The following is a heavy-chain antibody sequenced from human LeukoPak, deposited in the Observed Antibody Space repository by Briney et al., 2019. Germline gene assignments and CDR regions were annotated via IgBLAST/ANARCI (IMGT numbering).Heavy chain of an antibody. J-gene: IGHJ3*02. D-gene: IGHD2-15*01. Sequence: ASVKVSCKASGYTFTGYYMHWVRQAPGQGLEWMGWINPNSGDTNYAQKFQGRVTMTEDTSTDTAYMELSSLRSEDTAVSYCATRGRLGYCSGGSCPTDAFDIWGQGTMVTVSS. CDR2: INPNSGDT. CDR1: GYTFTGYY. V-gene: IGHV1-2*02. CDR3: ATRGRLGYCSGGSCPTDAFDI.